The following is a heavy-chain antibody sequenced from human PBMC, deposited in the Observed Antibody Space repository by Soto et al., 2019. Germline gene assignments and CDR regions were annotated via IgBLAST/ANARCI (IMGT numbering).Heavy chain of an antibody. CDR3: GSSYSYAESKGYFDY. J-gene: IGHJ4*02. Sequence: QVQLQESGPGLVKPSETLSLTCTVSGGSVSSGSYYWSWIRQPPGKGLEWIGYIYYSGITNYNPSLKSRVTISVDTSKNQFSLKLSSVTAADTAVYYCGSSYSYAESKGYFDYWGQGTLVTVSS. CDR2: IYYSGIT. V-gene: IGHV4-61*01. CDR1: GGSVSSGSYY. D-gene: IGHD5-18*01.